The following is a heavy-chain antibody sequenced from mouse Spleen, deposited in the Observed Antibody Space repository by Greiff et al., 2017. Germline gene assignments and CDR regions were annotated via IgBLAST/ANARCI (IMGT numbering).Heavy chain of an antibody. D-gene: IGHD2-4*01. CDR2: ISTYYGDA. Sequence: VQLQQSGAELVRPGVSVKISCKGSGYTFTDYAMHWVKQSHAKSLEWIGVISTYYGDASYNQKFKGKATMTVDKSSSTAYIQLSSLSSEDSAVYFCARDDYDVRAMDYWGQGTSVTVSS. J-gene: IGHJ4*01. V-gene: IGHV1S137*01. CDR3: ARDDYDVRAMDY. CDR1: GYTFTDYA.